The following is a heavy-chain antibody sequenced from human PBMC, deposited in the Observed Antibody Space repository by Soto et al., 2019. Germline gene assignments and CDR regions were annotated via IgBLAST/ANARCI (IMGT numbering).Heavy chain of an antibody. CDR2: IDPSDSYT. CDR3: AGMYYDSSGQYGMDV. J-gene: IGHJ6*02. Sequence: GESLKISCNGSGYSFTSYWISWVRQMPGKGLEWMGRIDPSDSYTNYSPSFQGHVTISADKSISTAYLQWSSLKASDTAMYYCAGMYYDSSGQYGMDVWGQGTTVTVSS. D-gene: IGHD3-22*01. CDR1: GYSFTSYW. V-gene: IGHV5-10-1*01.